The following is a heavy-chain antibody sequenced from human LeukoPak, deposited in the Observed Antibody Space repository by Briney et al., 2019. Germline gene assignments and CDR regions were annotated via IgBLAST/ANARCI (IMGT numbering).Heavy chain of an antibody. V-gene: IGHV3-66*01. CDR1: GFTVSSNN. CDR3: STAFYGAPLA. D-gene: IGHD4-17*01. CDR2: IYSGGST. J-gene: IGHJ5*02. Sequence: PGGSLRLSCAASGFTVSSNNMSWVRQAPGKGLEWVSVIYSGGSTYYADSVKGRLTISRDNSKNTLYLQMNSLEIEDTAVYYCSTAFYGAPLAWGQGTLVTVSS.